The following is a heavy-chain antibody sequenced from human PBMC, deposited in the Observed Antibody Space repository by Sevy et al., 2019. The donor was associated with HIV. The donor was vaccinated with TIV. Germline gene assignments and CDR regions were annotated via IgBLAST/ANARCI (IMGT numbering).Heavy chain of an antibody. Sequence: SVKVSCKASGGTFSSYAISWVRQAPGQGLEWMGGIIPIFGTANYAQKFQGRVTITADESTSTAYMELSSLRSEDTAVYYCARSSGLLWFGELLKFDYWGQGTLVTVSS. D-gene: IGHD3-10*01. CDR3: ARSSGLLWFGELLKFDY. V-gene: IGHV1-69*13. J-gene: IGHJ4*02. CDR2: IIPIFGTA. CDR1: GGTFSSYA.